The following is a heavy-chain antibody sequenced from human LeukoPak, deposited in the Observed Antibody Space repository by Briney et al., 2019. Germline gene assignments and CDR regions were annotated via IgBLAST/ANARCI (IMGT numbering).Heavy chain of an antibody. CDR3: ASKHLRGYSYDPAEVYFDY. V-gene: IGHV1-69*05. CDR2: IIPIFGTA. D-gene: IGHD5-18*01. Sequence: ASVKVSCKASGGTFSSYSVSWVRQAPGQGLEWMGRIIPIFGTANYAQKFQGRVTITTDESTSTAYMELSSLRSEDTAVYYCASKHLRGYSYDPAEVYFDYWGQGTLVTVSS. J-gene: IGHJ4*02. CDR1: GGTFSSYS.